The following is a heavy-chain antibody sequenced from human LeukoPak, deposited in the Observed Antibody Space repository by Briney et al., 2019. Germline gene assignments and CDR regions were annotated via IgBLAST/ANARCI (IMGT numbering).Heavy chain of an antibody. J-gene: IGHJ6*03. Sequence: ASVKVSCKASGYTFTSYGISWVRQAPGQGLEWMGWISAYNGNTNYAQKLQGRVTMTTDTSTSTAYMELRSLRSDDTAVYYCARVHSSGTLDYYYYYMDVWGKGTTVTVSS. V-gene: IGHV1-18*01. CDR3: ARVHSSGTLDYYYYYMDV. CDR1: GYTFTSYG. CDR2: ISAYNGNT. D-gene: IGHD6-19*01.